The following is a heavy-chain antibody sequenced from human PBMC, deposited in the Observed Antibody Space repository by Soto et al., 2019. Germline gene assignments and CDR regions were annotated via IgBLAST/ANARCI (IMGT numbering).Heavy chain of an antibody. J-gene: IGHJ4*02. CDR1: GFTLSAHY. Sequence: EVQLVVSGGDLVQPGGSLRLSCVASGFTLSAHYMDWVRQAPGKGMEWVGRIRDKPRSYTTDYADSVKGRFTISRDDSKNSVFLQMNSLTTEDTATYYCADLTWGGSYFPWGQGTLVTVSS. CDR2: IRDKPRSYTT. D-gene: IGHD2-15*01. V-gene: IGHV3-72*01. CDR3: ADLTWGGSYFP.